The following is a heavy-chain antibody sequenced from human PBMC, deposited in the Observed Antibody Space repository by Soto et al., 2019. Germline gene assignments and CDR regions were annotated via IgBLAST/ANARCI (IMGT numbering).Heavy chain of an antibody. CDR1: GFTFSNYW. CDR2: IIGDGLYT. J-gene: IGHJ5*02. V-gene: IGHV3-74*03. Sequence: EVQLVESGGGLVQPGGSLILSCAASGFTFSNYWMVWVRQAPRKGLVWVSRIIGDGLYTTYADSVKGRFTISRDNAKNKVYLQMNSLRVEYTAVYYCARGILGAGTAHDLWGKGTLATVSS. CDR3: ARGILGAGTAHDL. D-gene: IGHD3-10*01.